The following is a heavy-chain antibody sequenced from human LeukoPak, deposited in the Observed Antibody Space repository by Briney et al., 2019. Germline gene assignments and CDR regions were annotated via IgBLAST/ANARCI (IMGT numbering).Heavy chain of an antibody. D-gene: IGHD3-22*01. Sequence: GGSLRLSCAASGFTFSSYWMSWVRQAPGKGLEWVANIKQDGSEKYYVDSVKGRFTISRDNAKNSLYPQMNSLRAEDTAVYYCARAAPHYYDSSGLDAFDIWGQGTMVTVSS. CDR2: IKQDGSEK. CDR3: ARAAPHYYDSSGLDAFDI. J-gene: IGHJ3*02. V-gene: IGHV3-7*01. CDR1: GFTFSSYW.